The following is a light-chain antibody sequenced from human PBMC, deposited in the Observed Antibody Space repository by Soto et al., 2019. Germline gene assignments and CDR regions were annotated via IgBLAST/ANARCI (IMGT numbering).Light chain of an antibody. CDR3: PQYDNLAQS. CDR1: QDISNY. V-gene: IGKV1-33*01. CDR2: DAS. J-gene: IGKJ3*01. Sequence: DIQMTQSPSSLSASVGDRVTITCQASQDISNYLNWYQQKPGKAPKLLIYDASNLETGVPSRFSGSGSGTDFTFTISSLQPEDIATYYCPQYDNLAQSFGPGTKVDIK.